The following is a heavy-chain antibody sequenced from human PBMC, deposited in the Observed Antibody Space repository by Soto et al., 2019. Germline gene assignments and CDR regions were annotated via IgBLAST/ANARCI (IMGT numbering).Heavy chain of an antibody. Sequence: PSETLSLTCTVSGGSISSGGYYWSWIRQHPGKGLEWIGFIYYSGSAYYNPSLKSRVTISVDTSKNQFSLKLSSVTAADTAVYYCARVRAYSSSSPNWFDPWGQGTLVTVSS. CDR3: ARVRAYSSSSPNWFDP. D-gene: IGHD6-6*01. CDR1: GGSISSGGYY. V-gene: IGHV4-31*03. CDR2: IYYSGSA. J-gene: IGHJ5*02.